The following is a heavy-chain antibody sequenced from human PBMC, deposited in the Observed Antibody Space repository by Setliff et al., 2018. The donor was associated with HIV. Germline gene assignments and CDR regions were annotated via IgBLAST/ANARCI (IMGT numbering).Heavy chain of an antibody. CDR1: TFSSYS. Sequence: TFSSYSMNWVRQAPGKGLEWVSYISSSSSTIYYADSVKGRFTISRDNAKNSLYLQMNSLRAEDTAVYYCAGNGVTGYYYYYMDVWGKGTTVTVSS. D-gene: IGHD2-21*02. CDR2: ISSSSSTI. CDR3: AGNGVTGYYYYYMDV. V-gene: IGHV3-48*01. J-gene: IGHJ6*03.